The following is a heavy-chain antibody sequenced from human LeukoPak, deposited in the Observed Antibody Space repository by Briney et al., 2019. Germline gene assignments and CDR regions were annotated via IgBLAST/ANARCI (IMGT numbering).Heavy chain of an antibody. J-gene: IGHJ6*02. V-gene: IGHV4-39*07. D-gene: IGHD6-19*01. CDR2: INHSGST. CDR3: ATKYDSSGWYASRHGMDV. CDR1: GGSISSGDYY. Sequence: PSETLSLTCTVSGGSISSGDYYWSWIRQPPGKGLEWIGEINHSGSTNYNPSLKSRVTISVDTSKNQFSLKLSSVTAADTAVYYCATKYDSSGWYASRHGMDVWGQGTTVTVSS.